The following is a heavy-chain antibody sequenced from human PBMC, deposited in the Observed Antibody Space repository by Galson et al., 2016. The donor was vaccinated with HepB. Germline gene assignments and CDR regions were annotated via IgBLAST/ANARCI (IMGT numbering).Heavy chain of an antibody. CDR2: TKSDGSIT. D-gene: IGHD2/OR15-2a*01. CDR1: GFTFSSYW. Sequence: SLRLSCAASGFTFSSYWMHWVRQAPGKGLVWVSRTKSDGSITNYADSVKGRFTISRDNAKNTRYLQMSSLRAVDTAVYYCARDFYTAADHWGQGNLVTVAS. CDR3: ARDFYTAADH. V-gene: IGHV3-74*01. J-gene: IGHJ4*02.